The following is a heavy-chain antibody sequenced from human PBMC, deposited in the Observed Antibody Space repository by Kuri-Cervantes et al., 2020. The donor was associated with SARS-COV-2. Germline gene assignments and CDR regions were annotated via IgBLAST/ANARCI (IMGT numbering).Heavy chain of an antibody. CDR3: ARNRYCSSTSCYMEFSF. CDR2: ITRTSSYI. Sequence: GESLKISCAASGFTFSSYSMSWVRQAPGKGLEWVSSITRTSSYIYYADSVKGRFTISRDNAKNSLYLQMNSLRAEDTAVYYCARNRYCSSTSCYMEFSFWGQGTLVAVSS. D-gene: IGHD2-2*02. J-gene: IGHJ4*02. V-gene: IGHV3-21*01. CDR1: GFTFSSYS.